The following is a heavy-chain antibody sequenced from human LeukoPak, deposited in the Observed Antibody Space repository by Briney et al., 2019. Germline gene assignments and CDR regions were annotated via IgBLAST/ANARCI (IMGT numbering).Heavy chain of an antibody. Sequence: PSETLSLTCTVSGGSLSIYYWSWLRQSPGKGLEWIAFINDRGSTNYIPSLMSRATISMDTSKSQVSLTLNSVTPADAGVYFCARSSSASYHHAFGLWGQGTLVTVSS. CDR1: GGSLSIYY. CDR2: INDRGST. D-gene: IGHD3-10*01. V-gene: IGHV4-59*01. CDR3: ARSSSASYHHAFGL. J-gene: IGHJ4*02.